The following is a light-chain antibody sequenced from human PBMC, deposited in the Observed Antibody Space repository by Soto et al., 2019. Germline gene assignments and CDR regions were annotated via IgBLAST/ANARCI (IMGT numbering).Light chain of an antibody. Sequence: QSVLTQPPSASGSPGQSVTISCTGTSSDVGGYNYVSWYQQYPGKAPKLMIYEVNERPSGVPDRFSGSKSGNTASLTVSGLQAEDEADYYCSSYAGTNNLVFGGGTKVTVL. CDR2: EVN. J-gene: IGLJ2*01. CDR1: SSDVGGYNY. CDR3: SSYAGTNNLV. V-gene: IGLV2-8*01.